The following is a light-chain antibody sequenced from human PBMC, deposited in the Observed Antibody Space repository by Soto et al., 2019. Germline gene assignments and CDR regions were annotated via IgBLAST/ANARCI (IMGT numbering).Light chain of an antibody. V-gene: IGKV3-20*01. CDR1: QSVSSSY. CDR2: GAS. J-gene: IGKJ1*01. Sequence: EMVLTQSPGTLSLSPGERATLSCRASQSVSSSYLAWYQQKPGQAPRLLIYGASSRATGMPDRFSGSGSGNDFTVTISRLEPEDFAVYYCQQYGSLWTFGQGTKVQIK. CDR3: QQYGSLWT.